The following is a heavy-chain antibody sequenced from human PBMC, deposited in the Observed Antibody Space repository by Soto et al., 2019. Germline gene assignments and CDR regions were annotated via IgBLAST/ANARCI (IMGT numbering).Heavy chain of an antibody. D-gene: IGHD4-4*01. CDR2: IYYSGST. Sequence: QLQLQESGPGLVKPSETLSLTCTVSGGSISSSSYYWGWIRQPPGKGLEWIGSIYYSGSTYYNPSLKSRVTISVDTSKTQFSLKLSSVTAADTAVYYCARRGLTVTTGGFAFDIWGQGTMVTVSS. CDR1: GGSISSSSYY. J-gene: IGHJ3*02. V-gene: IGHV4-39*01. CDR3: ARRGLTVTTGGFAFDI.